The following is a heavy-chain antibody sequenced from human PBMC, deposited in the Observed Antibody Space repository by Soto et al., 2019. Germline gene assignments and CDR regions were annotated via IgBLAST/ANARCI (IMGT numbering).Heavy chain of an antibody. CDR1: GYTFTGYY. J-gene: IGHJ5*02. D-gene: IGHD6-25*01. V-gene: IGHV1-2*04. Sequence: QVQLVQSGAEVKKPGASVKVSCKASGYTFTGYYMHWLRQAPGQGLEWMGWINPNSGGTNYAQKFQGWVTMTRDTSISTAYMELSRLRSDDTAVYYCARFLPSAAGGWFDPWGQGTLVTVSS. CDR2: INPNSGGT. CDR3: ARFLPSAAGGWFDP.